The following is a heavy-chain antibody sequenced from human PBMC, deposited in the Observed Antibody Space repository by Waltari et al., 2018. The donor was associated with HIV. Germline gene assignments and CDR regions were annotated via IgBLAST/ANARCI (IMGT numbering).Heavy chain of an antibody. D-gene: IGHD3-22*01. J-gene: IGHJ4*02. CDR2: IYPGDSDT. Sequence: EVQLVQSGAEVKKPGESLKISCKASGYSFTSSWTGWVRQMPGKGLEWMGIIYPGDSDTRYSPSFQGQVTISADKSISTAYLQWSSLKASDTAMYYCATSRSTYYDTGGYFDYWGQGTLVTVSS. V-gene: IGHV5-51*03. CDR1: GYSFTSSW. CDR3: ATSRSTYYDTGGYFDY.